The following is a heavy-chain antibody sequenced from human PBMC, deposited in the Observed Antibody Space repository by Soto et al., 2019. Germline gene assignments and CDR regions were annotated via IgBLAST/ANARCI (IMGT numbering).Heavy chain of an antibody. CDR2: ISSSSSYI. CDR1: GFTFDSYA. CDR3: ARAHSVVSSWYTGYFDY. D-gene: IGHD6-13*01. V-gene: IGHV3-21*01. J-gene: IGHJ4*02. Sequence: GGSLRLSCAASGFTFDSYAMHWVRQAPGKGLEWVSSISSSSSYIYYADSVKGRFTISRDNAKNSLYLQMNSLRAEDTAVYYCARAHSVVSSWYTGYFDYWGQGTLVTVSS.